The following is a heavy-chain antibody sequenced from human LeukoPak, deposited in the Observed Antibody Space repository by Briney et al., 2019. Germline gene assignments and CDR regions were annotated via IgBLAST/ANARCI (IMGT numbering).Heavy chain of an antibody. CDR2: ISSSSSYT. CDR1: GFTFSDYY. J-gene: IGHJ4*02. Sequence: GGSLRLSCAASGFTFSDYYMSWIRQAPGKGLEWVSYISSSSSYTNYADSVKGRFTISRDNAKNSLYLQMNSLRAEDTAVYYCARYCSGGSCYSHWGQGILVTVSS. D-gene: IGHD2-15*01. V-gene: IGHV3-11*06. CDR3: ARYCSGGSCYSH.